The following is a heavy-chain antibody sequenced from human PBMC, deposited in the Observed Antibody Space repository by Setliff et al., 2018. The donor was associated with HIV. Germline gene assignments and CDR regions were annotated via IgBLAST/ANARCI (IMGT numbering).Heavy chain of an antibody. D-gene: IGHD1-1*01. Sequence: PSETLSLTCAVYGRSFSGHYWSWIRQPPGKGPEWIGEINHSGSTNYNPSLKSRVTIAVDTSKNQFSLKLSFVTAADTAVYYCAMVIGWNDAGDYWGRGTLVTVSS. J-gene: IGHJ4*02. CDR2: INHSGST. V-gene: IGHV4-34*01. CDR3: AMVIGWNDAGDY. CDR1: GRSFSGHY.